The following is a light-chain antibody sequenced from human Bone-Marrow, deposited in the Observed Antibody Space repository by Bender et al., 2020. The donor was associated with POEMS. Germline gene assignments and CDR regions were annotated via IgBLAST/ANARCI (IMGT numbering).Light chain of an antibody. CDR3: CSYATGGTWV. J-gene: IGLJ2*01. CDR2: EVT. CDR1: STDVGNYNL. Sequence: QSALTQPASVSGSPGQSITISCTGSSTDVGNYNLVSWYQQLSGKAPKVILYEVTKRPSGVSSRFSGSRSGNTASLTISGLRAEDEAHNYCCSYATGGTWVFGEGTKVTAL. V-gene: IGLV2-23*02.